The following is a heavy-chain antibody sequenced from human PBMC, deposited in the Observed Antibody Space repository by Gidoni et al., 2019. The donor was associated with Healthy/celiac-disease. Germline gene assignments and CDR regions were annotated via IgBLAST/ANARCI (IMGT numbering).Heavy chain of an antibody. Sequence: EVQLVQSGAEVKKPGESLKISCKGSGYSFTSYWTGWVRQMPGKGLEWMEIIYPGDSDTRYSPSFQGQVTISADKSISTAYLQWSSLKASDTAMYYCARQADCSSTSCYSDIWGQGTMVTVSS. CDR3: ARQADCSSTSCYSDI. D-gene: IGHD2-2*01. V-gene: IGHV5-51*01. CDR2: IYPGDSDT. CDR1: GYSFTSYW. J-gene: IGHJ3*02.